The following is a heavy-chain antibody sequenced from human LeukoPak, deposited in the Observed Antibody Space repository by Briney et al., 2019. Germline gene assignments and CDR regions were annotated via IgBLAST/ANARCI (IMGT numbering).Heavy chain of an antibody. V-gene: IGHV1-2*02. D-gene: IGHD6-25*01. J-gene: IGHJ3*02. Sequence: ASVKVSCKASGYTFTSYGISWVRQAPGQGLEWMGWINPNSGGTNYAQKFQGRVTMTRDTSVSTAYMELSRLRSDDTAVYYCARVPPTRGHADNAFDIWGQGTMVTVSS. CDR2: INPNSGGT. CDR1: GYTFTSYG. CDR3: ARVPPTRGHADNAFDI.